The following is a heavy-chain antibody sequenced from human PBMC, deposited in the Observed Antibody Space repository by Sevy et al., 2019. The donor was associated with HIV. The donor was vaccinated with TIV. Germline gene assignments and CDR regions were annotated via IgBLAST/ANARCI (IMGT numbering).Heavy chain of an antibody. J-gene: IGHJ3*02. D-gene: IGHD3-22*01. Sequence: GGSLRLSCVASGFALRNYGMHWVRQAPGKGLEWVATIWNDMTNKYYADSAKGRFTISRDNSKNTLYLQMNSLRAEDTALYYCASLPNNYYDRGGYSGDDAFDIWGQGTMVTVSS. CDR1: GFALRNYG. V-gene: IGHV3-33*01. CDR3: ASLPNNYYDRGGYSGDDAFDI. CDR2: IWNDMTNK.